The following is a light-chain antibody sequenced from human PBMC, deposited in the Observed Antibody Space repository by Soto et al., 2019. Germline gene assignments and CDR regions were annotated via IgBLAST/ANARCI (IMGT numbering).Light chain of an antibody. CDR2: ATS. J-gene: IGKJ1*01. V-gene: IGKV3-20*01. CDR1: QSIDTRY. Sequence: EIVLTQSPGTLSSSPGERATLSCRASQSIDTRYFAWYQHKPRQAPRPLIYATSSRALGIPDRLGGSGSGTDFTLTINRLEPEDFAVYYYQQYFASSWTFGQGTKVYIK. CDR3: QQYFASSWT.